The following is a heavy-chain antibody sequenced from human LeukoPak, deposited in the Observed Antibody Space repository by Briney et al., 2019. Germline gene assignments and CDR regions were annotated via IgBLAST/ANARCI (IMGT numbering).Heavy chain of an antibody. Sequence: GESLKISCKGSGFSFTSYWIAWVRQMPGEGLEWMGIIYPYDSDTKYSPSFQGQVTISADKSISTAYLQWTSLKASDTAMYYCATRAGGDYYLDVWGKGTTVTVSS. J-gene: IGHJ6*03. CDR2: IYPYDSDT. V-gene: IGHV5-51*01. CDR3: ATRAGGDYYLDV. D-gene: IGHD6-19*01. CDR1: GFSFTSYW.